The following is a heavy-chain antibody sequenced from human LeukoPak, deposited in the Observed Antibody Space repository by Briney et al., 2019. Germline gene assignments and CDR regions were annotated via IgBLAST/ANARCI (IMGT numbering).Heavy chain of an antibody. J-gene: IGHJ4*02. CDR3: ARMDTAMAELCDY. V-gene: IGHV1-2*02. CDR2: INPNSGGT. CDR1: GYTFTGYY. D-gene: IGHD5-18*01. Sequence: GASVKVSCKASGYTFTGYYMHWVRQAPGQGLEWMGWINPNSGGTNYAQKFQGRVTMTRDTSISTAYMELSRPRSDDTAVYYCARMDTAMAELCDYWGQGTLVTVSS.